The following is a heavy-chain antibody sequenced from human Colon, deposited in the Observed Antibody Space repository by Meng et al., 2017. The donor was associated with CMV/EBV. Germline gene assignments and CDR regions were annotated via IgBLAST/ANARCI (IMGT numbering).Heavy chain of an antibody. CDR2: IYYSGST. CDR3: ARRNHPPNWFDP. CDR1: GGSISSSSYY. V-gene: IGHV4-39*01. J-gene: IGHJ5*02. Sequence: SETLSLTCTVSGGSISSSSYYWGWIRQPPGKGLEWIGSIYYSGSTYYNPSLKGRVTISVDTSKNQFSLKLSSVTAADTAVYYCARRNHPPNWFDPWGQGTLVTVSS.